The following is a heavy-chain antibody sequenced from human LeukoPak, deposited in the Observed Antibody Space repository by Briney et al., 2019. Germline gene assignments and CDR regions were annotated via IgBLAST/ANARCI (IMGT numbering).Heavy chain of an antibody. D-gene: IGHD3-3*01. V-gene: IGHV3-23*01. Sequence: GGSLRLSCAASGFTFSRYAMNWVRQAPGKGLEWVSAIGGSGGSTYYADSVKGRFTISRDNSKNTLYLQMNSLRAEDTAVYYCATYDFWSGYYYDMDVWGQGTTVTVSS. CDR1: GFTFSRYA. CDR3: ATYDFWSGYYYDMDV. J-gene: IGHJ6*02. CDR2: IGGSGGST.